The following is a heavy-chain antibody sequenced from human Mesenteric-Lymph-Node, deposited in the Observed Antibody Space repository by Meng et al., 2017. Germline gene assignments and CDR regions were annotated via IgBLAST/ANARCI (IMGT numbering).Heavy chain of an antibody. CDR3: AREPGYDSSGYYYLHAFDI. J-gene: IGHJ3*02. D-gene: IGHD3-22*01. Sequence: GSLRLSCTVSGGSISSYYWSWIRQPAGKGLEWIGRIYTSGSTNYNPSLKSRVTMSVDTSKNQFSLKLSSVTAADTAVYYCAREPGYDSSGYYYLHAFDIWGQGTMVTVSS. CDR1: GGSISSYY. V-gene: IGHV4-4*07. CDR2: IYTSGST.